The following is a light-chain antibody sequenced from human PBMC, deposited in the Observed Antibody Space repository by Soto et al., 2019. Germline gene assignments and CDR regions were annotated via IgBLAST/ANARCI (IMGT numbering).Light chain of an antibody. CDR2: AAS. J-gene: IGKJ4*01. CDR1: QAVSTW. Sequence: DIHVTQTPASVSASVGDTVTITCRASQAVSTWLAWYQQKPGGAPKLLIYAASTLQSGVPSRFSGSGSGTDFTLTIRSLQPEDFATYYCQQGASFPRTFGGGTKV. CDR3: QQGASFPRT. V-gene: IGKV1-12*01.